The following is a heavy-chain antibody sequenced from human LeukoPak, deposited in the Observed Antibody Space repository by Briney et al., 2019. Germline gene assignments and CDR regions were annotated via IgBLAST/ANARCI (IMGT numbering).Heavy chain of an antibody. V-gene: IGHV4-59*12. CDR2: IYHSGST. CDR3: ARAPPDYGMDV. Sequence: PSETLSLTCTVSGGSISSYYWSWIRQPPGKGLEWIGYIYHSGSTYYNPSLKSRVTISVDRSKNQFSLKLSSVTAADTAVYYCARAPPDYGMDVWGQGTTVTVSS. CDR1: GGSISSYY. J-gene: IGHJ6*02.